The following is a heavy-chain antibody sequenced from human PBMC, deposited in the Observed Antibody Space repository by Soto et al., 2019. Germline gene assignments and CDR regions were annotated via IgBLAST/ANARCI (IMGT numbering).Heavy chain of an antibody. V-gene: IGHV3-7*01. J-gene: IGHJ3*02. CDR2: IKQDGSEK. CDR1: GFTFSSYW. D-gene: IGHD2-2*02. Sequence: GGSLRLSCAASGFTFSSYWMSWVRQAPGKGLEWVANIKQDGSEKYYVDSVKGRFTISRDNAKDSLYLQMNSLRAEDTAVYYCARDIFFGRDRCYTLTFTIWVQGTMAT. CDR3: ARDIFFGRDRCYTLTFTI.